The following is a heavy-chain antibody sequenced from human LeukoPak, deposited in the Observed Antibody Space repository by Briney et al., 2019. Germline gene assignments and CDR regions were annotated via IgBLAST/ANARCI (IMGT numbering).Heavy chain of an antibody. V-gene: IGHV3-21*01. D-gene: IGHD5-18*01. CDR2: ISDSSTYI. J-gene: IGHJ4*02. Sequence: GGSLRLPCTASGFTFSTYSMTWVRQAPGKGLEWVSSISDSSTYIYYTDSVKGRFTISRDNAKNSLYLQMNSLRADDAAVYYCAREPTSMGSDYWGQGTLVTVSS. CDR1: GFTFSTYS. CDR3: AREPTSMGSDY.